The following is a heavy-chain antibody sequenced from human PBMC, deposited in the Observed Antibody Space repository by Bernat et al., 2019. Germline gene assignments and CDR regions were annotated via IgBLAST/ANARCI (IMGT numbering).Heavy chain of an antibody. D-gene: IGHD4-23*01. CDR2: IYSGGNT. Sequence: EVQLVESGGGLVQPGGSLRLSCAASGFTVSTNYMSWVRQAPGTGLEWVSVIYSGGNTYYADSVKGRFTISRDNSKKTLYLQMNSLRAEDTAMYYCARYYGGNSGSAFDIWGQGTMVTVSS. J-gene: IGHJ3*02. CDR1: GFTVSTNY. V-gene: IGHV3-66*01. CDR3: ARYYGGNSGSAFDI.